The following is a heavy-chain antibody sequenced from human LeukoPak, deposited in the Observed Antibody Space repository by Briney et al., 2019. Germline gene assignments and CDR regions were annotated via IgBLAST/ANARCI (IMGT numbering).Heavy chain of an antibody. Sequence: PGGSLRLSCAASGFTFSSYGMHWVRQAPGKGLEWVAVISYDGSNKYYADSVKGRFTISRDNSKNTLYLQKNSLRAEDTAVYYCAKDRNRITIFGVVIASPNYYYYYGMDVWGQGTTVTVSS. CDR2: ISYDGSNK. CDR3: AKDRNRITIFGVVIASPNYYYYYGMDV. CDR1: GFTFSSYG. V-gene: IGHV3-30*18. J-gene: IGHJ6*02. D-gene: IGHD3-3*01.